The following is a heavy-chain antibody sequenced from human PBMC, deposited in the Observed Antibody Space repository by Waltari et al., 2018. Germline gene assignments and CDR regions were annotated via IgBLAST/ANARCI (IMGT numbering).Heavy chain of an antibody. J-gene: IGHJ3*02. V-gene: IGHV6-1*01. CDR2: TYYRSKWDN. Sequence: QVQLQQSGPGLVKPSQTLSLTCAISGDSVSTNSGACTWIRQSPSRGLEWLGMTYYRSKWDNDYAVSVKSRMTINPDTSKNQFSLHLNSVTPEDTAVYYCARGDSRDYLNAFDIWGQGTMVTVSS. CDR1: GDSVSTNSGA. D-gene: IGHD3-22*01. CDR3: ARGDSRDYLNAFDI.